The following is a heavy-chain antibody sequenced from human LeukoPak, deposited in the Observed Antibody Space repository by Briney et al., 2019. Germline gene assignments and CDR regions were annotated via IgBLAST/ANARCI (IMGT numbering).Heavy chain of an antibody. J-gene: IGHJ4*02. CDR1: GGSFSGYY. D-gene: IGHD3-22*01. CDR3: ARALYYYDSSYGY. CDR2: INHSGST. Sequence: SETLSLTCAVYGGSFSGYYWSWIRQPPGKGLEWIGEINHSGSTNYNPSLKSRVTISVDTSKNQFSLKLSSVTAADTAVYYCARALYYYDSSYGYWGQGTLVTVSS. V-gene: IGHV4-34*01.